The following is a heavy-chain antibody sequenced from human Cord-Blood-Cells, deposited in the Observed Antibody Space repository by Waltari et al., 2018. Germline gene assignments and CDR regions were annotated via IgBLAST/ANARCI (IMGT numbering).Heavy chain of an antibody. Sequence: QVQLQQWGAGLLKPSETLSLTCAVYGGSFSGYYWSWIRQPPGKGLEWIGEINHSGSTNYNPSLKIRVTISVDTSKNQFSLKLSSVTAADTAVYYCARGGEQLIYWYFDLWGRGTLVTVSS. CDR3: ARGGEQLIYWYFDL. CDR2: INHSGST. CDR1: GGSFSGYY. J-gene: IGHJ2*01. V-gene: IGHV4-34*01. D-gene: IGHD6-6*01.